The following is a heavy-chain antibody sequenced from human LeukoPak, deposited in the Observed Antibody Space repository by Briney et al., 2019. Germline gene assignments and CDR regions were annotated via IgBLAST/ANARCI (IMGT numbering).Heavy chain of an antibody. CDR3: ARARHDILTGYHDAFDI. Sequence: PETLSLTCTVSGGSISSYYWSWLRQPPGKGLEWIGYIYYSGSTNYNPSLKSRVTISVDTSKNQFSLKLSSVTAADTAVYYCARARHDILTGYHDAFDIWGQGTMVTVSS. CDR2: IYYSGST. V-gene: IGHV4-59*01. J-gene: IGHJ3*02. D-gene: IGHD3-9*01. CDR1: GGSISSYY.